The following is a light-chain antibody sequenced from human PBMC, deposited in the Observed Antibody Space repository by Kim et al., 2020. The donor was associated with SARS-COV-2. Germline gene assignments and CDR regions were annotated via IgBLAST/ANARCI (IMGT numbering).Light chain of an antibody. J-gene: IGLJ3*02. CDR1: SNDVGRYNY. CDR2: DVS. Sequence: QSALTQPASVSGSPGQSITISCTGTSNDVGRYNYVSWYRQHPGNAPKLIIYDVSNRPSGVSNRFSGSKSGNTASLTISGLQAEDETDYYCSSFTSSSTLLFGGGTQLTVL. V-gene: IGLV2-14*03. CDR3: SSFTSSSTLL.